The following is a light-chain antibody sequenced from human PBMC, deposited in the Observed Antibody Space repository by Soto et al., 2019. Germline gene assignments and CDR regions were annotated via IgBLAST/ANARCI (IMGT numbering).Light chain of an antibody. V-gene: IGLV1-47*01. CDR3: AAWDDSLSGVV. Sequence: QSVLTQPPSASGTPGQRVTISCSGSSSNIGSNYVYWYQQLPGPVPQLLIYRNSERPSGVPDRFSGSKSGTSASLAISGLRSEDEADYYCAAWDDSLSGVVFGGGTKLTVL. J-gene: IGLJ2*01. CDR1: SSNIGSNY. CDR2: RNS.